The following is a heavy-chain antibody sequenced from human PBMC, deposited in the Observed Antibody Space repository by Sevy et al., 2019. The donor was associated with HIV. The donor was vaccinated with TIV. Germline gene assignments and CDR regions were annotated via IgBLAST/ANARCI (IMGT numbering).Heavy chain of an antibody. Sequence: SETLSLTCTVSGGSVSSGSFYWSWIRQPPGKGLEWIGYIFYSGSTNYNPSLKSRVTISVDTSKNQFSLKLSSVTAADTAVYYCARGQNGGAKDYYYYYYGMDVWGQGTTVTVSS. CDR2: IFYSGST. D-gene: IGHD3-16*01. V-gene: IGHV4-61*01. J-gene: IGHJ6*02. CDR3: ARGQNGGAKDYYYYYYGMDV. CDR1: GGSVSSGSFY.